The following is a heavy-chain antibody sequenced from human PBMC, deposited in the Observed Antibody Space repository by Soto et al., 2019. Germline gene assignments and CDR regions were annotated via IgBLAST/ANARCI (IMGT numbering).Heavy chain of an antibody. CDR3: ATLWFGEGNY. CDR2: IYYSGST. D-gene: IGHD3-10*01. V-gene: IGHV4-30-4*01. Sequence: TLSLTCTISGGSISSGNYYWSWSRQPPGKGLEWIGHIYYSGSTYYNPSLKRQITISVDTSKKQSFLKLSFLTVAYTATYYCATLWFGEGNYWGKGTLVTVSS. CDR1: GGSISSGNYY. J-gene: IGHJ4*02.